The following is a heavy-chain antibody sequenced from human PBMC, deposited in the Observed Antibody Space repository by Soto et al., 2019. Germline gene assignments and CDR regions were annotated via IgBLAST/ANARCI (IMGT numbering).Heavy chain of an antibody. J-gene: IGHJ3*01. CDR2: LYDVDGS. D-gene: IGHD1-1*01. V-gene: IGHV3-53*01. Sequence: DVQLVESGGGLLQPGESLSLSCAASGLTVSGKKYVAWVRQAPGKGLEWVSALYDVDGSFYSDSVKGRFTTSSDSSKTTGYLQLNDRRPADTAFYYCATWHEREHAYYVWGQVTTVTVSS. CDR3: ATWHEREHAYYV. CDR1: GLTVSGKKY.